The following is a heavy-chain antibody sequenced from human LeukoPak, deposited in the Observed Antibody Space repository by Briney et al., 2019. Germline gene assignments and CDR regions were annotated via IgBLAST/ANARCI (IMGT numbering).Heavy chain of an antibody. CDR1: GLTFSDSI. CDR2: IRGKAESYAT. V-gene: IGHV3-73*01. CDR3: SRQLSGTGATDY. Sequence: GGSLKLSCAASGLTFSDSIIHWVRQASGKGLEWVGRIRGKAESYATGYAASVKGRFIVSRDDSRNTAYLQMNSLTTEDTALYYCSRQLSGTGATDYWGQGTLVTVSS. J-gene: IGHJ4*02. D-gene: IGHD1-1*01.